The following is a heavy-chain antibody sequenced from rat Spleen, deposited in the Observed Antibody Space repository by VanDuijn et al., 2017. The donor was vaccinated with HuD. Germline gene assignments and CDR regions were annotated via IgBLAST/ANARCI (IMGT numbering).Heavy chain of an antibody. D-gene: IGHD1-9*01. Sequence: EVQLVESGGGLVQPGRSLNLSCAASGFTFSNYGMAWVRQAPTKGLEWVASISTSGGSTYYRDSVKGRFTISRDNAKSTLYLQMDSLRSEDTATYYCTTETYYGYNYHHYWGQGVMVTVSS. V-gene: IGHV5S23*01. CDR3: TTETYYGYNYHHY. CDR1: GFTFSNYG. J-gene: IGHJ2*01. CDR2: ISTSGGST.